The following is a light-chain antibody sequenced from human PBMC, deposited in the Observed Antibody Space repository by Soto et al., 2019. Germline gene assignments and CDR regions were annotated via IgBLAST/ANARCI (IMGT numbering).Light chain of an antibody. V-gene: IGKV1-27*01. CDR2: AAS. CDR1: QGINHY. J-gene: IGKJ3*01. CDR3: QKYSSVPV. Sequence: DIPMTQSPSSLSASVGDRVTITCRASQGINHYVAWYQQKPGKPPKLLIYAASTLQSGVPSRFSGSGSGTDFTLTINSLQPEDVATYSCQKYSSVPVFGPGTKVDIK.